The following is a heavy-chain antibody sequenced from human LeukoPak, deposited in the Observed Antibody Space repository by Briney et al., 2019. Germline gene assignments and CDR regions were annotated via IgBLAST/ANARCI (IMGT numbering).Heavy chain of an antibody. J-gene: IGHJ4*02. CDR2: ISYDGSNK. CDR1: GFTFSSYA. D-gene: IGHD3-22*01. CDR3: ARPRGYYDSSAPLDY. V-gene: IGHV3-30-3*01. Sequence: GGSLRLSCAASGFTFSSYAMHWVRQAPGKGLEWVAVISYDGSNKYYADSVKGRFTISRDNSKNTLYLQMNSLRAEDTAVYYCARPRGYYDSSAPLDYWGQGTLVTVSS.